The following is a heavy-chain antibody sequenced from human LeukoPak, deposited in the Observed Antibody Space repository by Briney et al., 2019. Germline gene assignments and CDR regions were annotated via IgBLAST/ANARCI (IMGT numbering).Heavy chain of an antibody. CDR2: INPNSGGT. Sequence: GAPVKVSCKASGYTFTGYYMHWVRQAPGQGLEWMGWINPNSGGTNYAQKFQGRVTMTRDTSISTAYMELSRLRSDDTAVYYCARVRRSGGSCYHPWGQGTLVTVSS. CDR1: GYTFTGYY. D-gene: IGHD2-15*01. V-gene: IGHV1-2*02. J-gene: IGHJ5*02. CDR3: ARVRRSGGSCYHP.